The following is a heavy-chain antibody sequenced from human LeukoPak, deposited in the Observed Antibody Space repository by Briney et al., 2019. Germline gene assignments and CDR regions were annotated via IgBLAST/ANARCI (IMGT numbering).Heavy chain of an antibody. D-gene: IGHD3-10*01. J-gene: IGHJ4*02. CDR2: TSSDLNVK. Sequence: GGSLRLSCAASGFTFRSYVIHWVRQAPGKGLEWVAVTSSDLNVKLYADSVKGRFTISRDNSRSTLYLQMNSLRPEDTAIYYCAREGYYGSGSPPSLYFDYWGQGTLVTVSS. CDR1: GFTFRSYV. V-gene: IGHV3-30-3*01. CDR3: AREGYYGSGSPPSLYFDY.